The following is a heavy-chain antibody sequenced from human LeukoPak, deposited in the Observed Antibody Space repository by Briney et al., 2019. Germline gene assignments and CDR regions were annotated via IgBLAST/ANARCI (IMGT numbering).Heavy chain of an antibody. V-gene: IGHV4-34*01. CDR1: GGSFSGYY. J-gene: IGHJ5*02. CDR3: ARSGAYSRSGAARFP. D-gene: IGHD3-22*01. CDR2: INHSGCT. Sequence: SETLSLTCAVYGGSFSGYYWSWLRQPPGKGLEWLGEINHSGCTNYNTSLKSRVTIPVEPSKNQFSLTLSSVHAADPAAYYRARSGAYSRSGAARFPWGHGTLFTVSS.